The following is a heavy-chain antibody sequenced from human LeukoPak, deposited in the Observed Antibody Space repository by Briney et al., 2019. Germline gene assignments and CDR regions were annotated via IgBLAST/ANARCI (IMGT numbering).Heavy chain of an antibody. CDR1: GGSISSYY. CDR2: IYTSGST. CDR3: AREPYGSGSYPYYYYYMDV. J-gene: IGHJ6*03. V-gene: IGHV4-4*07. D-gene: IGHD3-10*01. Sequence: PSETLSLTCTVSGGSISSYYSSWIRQPAGKGLEWIGRIYTSGSTNYNPSLKSRVTMSVDTSKNQFSLKLSSVTAADTAVYYCAREPYGSGSYPYYYYYMDVWGKGTTVTVSS.